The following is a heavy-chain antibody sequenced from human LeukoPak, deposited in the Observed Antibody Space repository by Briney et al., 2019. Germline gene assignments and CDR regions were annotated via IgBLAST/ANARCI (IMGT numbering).Heavy chain of an antibody. Sequence: SGTLSLTCEVSGASSTSINWWSWVRQPPGKGLEWIGEIYHTGSTNYNPSLKSRVTMSADKSKNQFSLKLSSVTAADTAVYYCARGGGIYYYGSGSYSNDYWGQGTLVTVSS. D-gene: IGHD3-10*01. J-gene: IGHJ4*02. CDR1: GASSTSINW. CDR3: ARGGGIYYYGSGSYSNDY. V-gene: IGHV4-4*02. CDR2: IYHTGST.